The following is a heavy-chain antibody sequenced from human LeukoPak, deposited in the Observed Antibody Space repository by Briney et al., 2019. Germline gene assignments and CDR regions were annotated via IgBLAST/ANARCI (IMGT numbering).Heavy chain of an antibody. CDR3: ARNGYSSGWYNWFDP. D-gene: IGHD6-19*01. V-gene: IGHV5-51*01. J-gene: IGHJ5*02. CDR2: IYPGDSDT. CDR1: GYSFTSYW. Sequence: GESLKIFCKGSGYSFTSYWIGWVRQMPGKGLEWMGIIYPGDSDTRYSPSFQGQVTISADKSISTAYLQWSSLKASDTAMYYCARNGYSSGWYNWFDPWGQGTLVTVSS.